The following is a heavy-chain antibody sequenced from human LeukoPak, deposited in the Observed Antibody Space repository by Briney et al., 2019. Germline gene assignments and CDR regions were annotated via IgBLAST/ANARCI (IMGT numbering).Heavy chain of an antibody. CDR2: IYSGGST. CDR1: GFTVSSNY. Sequence: EPGGSLRLSCAASGFTVSSNYMSWVRQAPGKGLEGVSVIYSGGSTYYADSVKGRFTISRDNSKNTLYLQMNSLRAEDTAVYYCARVGIRGYSSGWYAVGGYFDYWGQGTLVTVSS. J-gene: IGHJ4*02. D-gene: IGHD6-19*01. CDR3: ARVGIRGYSSGWYAVGGYFDY. V-gene: IGHV3-53*01.